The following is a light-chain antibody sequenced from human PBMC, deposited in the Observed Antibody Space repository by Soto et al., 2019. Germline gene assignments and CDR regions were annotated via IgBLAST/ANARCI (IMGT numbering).Light chain of an antibody. Sequence: QSVLTQPPSVSGAPGQKVTISCTGSSSNIGAGYDVHWYKQLPGTAPKLLIYGNSNRPSGVPDRFSGSKSGTSASLAITGLQAEDEADYYCQSYDSSLSSVVFGGGPKLTVL. CDR3: QSYDSSLSSVV. J-gene: IGLJ2*01. CDR1: SSNIGAGYD. CDR2: GNS. V-gene: IGLV1-40*01.